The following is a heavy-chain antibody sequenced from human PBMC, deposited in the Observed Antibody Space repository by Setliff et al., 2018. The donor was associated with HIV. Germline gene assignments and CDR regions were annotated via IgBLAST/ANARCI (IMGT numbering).Heavy chain of an antibody. J-gene: IGHJ3*02. V-gene: IGHV3-7*03. D-gene: IGHD3-22*01. CDR1: GFTFRNLC. Sequence: GGSLRLSCTASGFTFRNLCMSWVRQAPGKGLEWVANIKEDGSEKYYVDSVKGRFTISRDNAKKSLFLQMNSLRAEDTAVYYCAREREYYDSSGYRGGNAFDIWGQGTMVTVS. CDR3: AREREYYDSSGYRGGNAFDI. CDR2: IKEDGSEK.